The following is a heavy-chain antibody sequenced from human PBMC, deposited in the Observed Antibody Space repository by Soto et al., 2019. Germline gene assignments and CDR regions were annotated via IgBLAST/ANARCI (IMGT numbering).Heavy chain of an antibody. CDR3: ARVRATDYEIDY. D-gene: IGHD4-17*01. CDR1: GFMFGSYW. Sequence: GGSLRLSCTASGFMFGSYWITWGRHVPGKGLQWVANIKRDGSEKYYVDFVKGRFTISRDNADNSVFLDMNNLRVDDTATYYCARVRATDYEIDYWGQGALVTVSS. CDR2: IKRDGSEK. J-gene: IGHJ4*02. V-gene: IGHV3-7*03.